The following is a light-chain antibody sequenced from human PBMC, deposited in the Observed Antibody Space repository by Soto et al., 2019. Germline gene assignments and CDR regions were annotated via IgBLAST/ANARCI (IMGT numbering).Light chain of an antibody. J-gene: IGLJ1*01. Sequence: QSALTQPASVYGSPGQSITISCTGTSSDVGDYDFVSWYQQHPGKAPKLVIYDVSNRPSGVSNRFSASKSGNTASLTISGLQAEDEADYYCSSYTSGSTYVFGSGTKVTVL. CDR2: DVS. CDR3: SSYTSGSTYV. V-gene: IGLV2-14*03. CDR1: SSDVGDYDF.